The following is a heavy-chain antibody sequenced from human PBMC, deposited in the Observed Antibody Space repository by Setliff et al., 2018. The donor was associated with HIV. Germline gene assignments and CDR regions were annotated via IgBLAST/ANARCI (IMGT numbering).Heavy chain of an antibody. CDR2: INAGNGNT. V-gene: IGHV1-3*01. Sequence: ASVKVSCKASGYTFTSYAMHWVRQAPGQRLEWMGWINAGNGNTKYSQKFQGRVTITRDTSASTAYMELSSLRSEDTAVYYCAREPFYSGSYPGYNWFDPWGQGTLVTVSS. CDR3: AREPFYSGSYPGYNWFDP. J-gene: IGHJ5*02. D-gene: IGHD1-26*01. CDR1: GYTFTSYA.